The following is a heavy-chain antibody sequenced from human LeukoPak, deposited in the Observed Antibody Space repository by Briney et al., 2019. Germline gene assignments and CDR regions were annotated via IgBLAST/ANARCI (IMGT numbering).Heavy chain of an antibody. CDR1: GFTFSSYW. D-gene: IGHD3-3*01. CDR3: AKGFSVLASNHYFYYYGMDV. CDR2: IKQDGSEK. J-gene: IGHJ6*02. V-gene: IGHV3-7*03. Sequence: PGGSLRLSCAASGFTFSSYWMSWVRQAPGKGLEWVANIKQDGSEKYYVDSVKGRFTISRDNSKNSLYLQMTNLRTEDTALYYCAKGFSVLASNHYFYYYGMDVWGQGTTVTVSS.